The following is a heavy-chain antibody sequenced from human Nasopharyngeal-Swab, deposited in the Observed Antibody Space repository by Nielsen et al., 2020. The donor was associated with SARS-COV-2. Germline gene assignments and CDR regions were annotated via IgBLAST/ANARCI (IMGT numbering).Heavy chain of an antibody. D-gene: IGHD6-13*01. Sequence: SLNIACGAPGLIFSSYALQWVRQAPGKGLEVVAVISYDGSNKYYADPLKGRFTISRDNSKNTLYLQMNSLRAEDTAVYYCARGVYRGWFDPWGQGTLVTVSS. CDR1: GLIFSSYA. CDR2: ISYDGSNK. CDR3: ARGVYRGWFDP. V-gene: IGHV3-30*04. J-gene: IGHJ5*02.